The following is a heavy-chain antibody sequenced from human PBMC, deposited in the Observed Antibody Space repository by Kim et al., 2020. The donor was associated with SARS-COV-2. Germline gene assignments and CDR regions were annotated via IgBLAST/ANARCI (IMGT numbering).Heavy chain of an antibody. Sequence: GGSLRLSCTASGFTFSTYAMSWVRQAPGKGLEWVSCISGSGEKTYYLDSVKGRFIISRNNAENTLYLHMSRLRAGDTAVYYCAKDDDLGSFYYYGMDGW. D-gene: IGHD3-16*01. CDR3: AKDDDLGSFYYYGMDG. J-gene: IGHJ6*01. V-gene: IGHV3-23*01. CDR1: GFTFSTYA. CDR2: ISGSGEKT.